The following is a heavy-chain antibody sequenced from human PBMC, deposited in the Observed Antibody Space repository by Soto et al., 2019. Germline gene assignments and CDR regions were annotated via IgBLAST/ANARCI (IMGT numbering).Heavy chain of an antibody. D-gene: IGHD6-13*01. J-gene: IGHJ4*02. V-gene: IGHV3-21*01. CDR2: ISSSSSYI. CDR1: GFTFSSYS. CDR3: ASQGSGGWYIMR. Sequence: EVQLVESGGGLVKPGGSLRLSCAASGFTFSSYSMNWVRQAPGKGLEWVSSISSSSSYIYYAASVKGRFTISRDDAKNSLYLQMNSLSAEDTAVYCCASQGSGGWYIMRWGQGTLVTVSS.